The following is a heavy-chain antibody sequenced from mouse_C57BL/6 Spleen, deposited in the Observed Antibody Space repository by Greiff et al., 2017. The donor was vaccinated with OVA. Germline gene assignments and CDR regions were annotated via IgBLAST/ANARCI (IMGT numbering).Heavy chain of an antibody. Sequence: VQLQQSGAELMKPGASVKLSCKATGYTFTGYWIEWVKQRPGHGLEWIGEILPGSGSTNYNEKFKGKATFTADTSSNTAYMQLSSLTTEDSAIYYCARSGLRLGEYYYAMDYWGQGTSVTVSS. D-gene: IGHD2-4*01. CDR1: GYTFTGYW. CDR2: ILPGSGST. J-gene: IGHJ4*01. CDR3: ARSGLRLGEYYYAMDY. V-gene: IGHV1-9*01.